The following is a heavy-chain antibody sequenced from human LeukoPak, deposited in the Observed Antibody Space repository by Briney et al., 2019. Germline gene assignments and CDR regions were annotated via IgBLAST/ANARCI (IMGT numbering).Heavy chain of an antibody. CDR2: ISSSSSYI. CDR1: GFTFSSYS. D-gene: IGHD3-22*01. Sequence: GGSLRLSCAASGFTFSSYSMNWVRQAPGKGLEWVSSISSSSSYIYYADSVKGRFTISRDNAKNSLYLQTNSLRAEDTAVYYCARVGVVVITTGAFDIWGQGTMVTVSS. J-gene: IGHJ3*02. V-gene: IGHV3-21*01. CDR3: ARVGVVVITTGAFDI.